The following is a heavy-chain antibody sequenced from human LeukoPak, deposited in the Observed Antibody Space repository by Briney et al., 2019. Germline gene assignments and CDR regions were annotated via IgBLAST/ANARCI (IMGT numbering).Heavy chain of an antibody. CDR3: AGHSGSYYFDY. D-gene: IGHD1-26*01. CDR2: ISAYNGNT. V-gene: IGHV1-18*04. Sequence: ASVKVSCKASGYTLTGYYMHWVRQAPGQGLEWMGWISAYNGNTNYAQKLQGRVTMTTDTSTSTAYMELRSLRSDDTAVYYCAGHSGSYYFDYWGQGTLVTVSS. CDR1: GYTLTGYY. J-gene: IGHJ4*02.